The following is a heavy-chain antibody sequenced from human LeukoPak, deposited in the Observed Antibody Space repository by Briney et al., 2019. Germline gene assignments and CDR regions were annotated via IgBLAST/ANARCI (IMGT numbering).Heavy chain of an antibody. Sequence: GGSLRLSCAASGSTFSDYGMHWVRQAPGTGLEWVALIRYDGNDEYYADSVKGRFTVSRDNSKKTLYLQMNSLKPEDTAVYYCVKDQATNWGQGTLVTVSS. CDR3: VKDQATN. V-gene: IGHV3-30*02. CDR2: IRYDGNDE. J-gene: IGHJ4*02. CDR1: GSTFSDYG.